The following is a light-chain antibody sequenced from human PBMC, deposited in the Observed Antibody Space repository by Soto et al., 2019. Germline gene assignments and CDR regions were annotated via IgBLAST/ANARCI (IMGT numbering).Light chain of an antibody. CDR2: EVT. CDR1: STDVGGYNY. J-gene: IGLJ2*01. Sequence: QSVLTQPASVSGSLGQSISISCTGTSTDVGGYNYVSWYQHHPGKAPKLVIFEVTNRPSGISNRFSASKSGNTASLTISGLQAEDEAYYYCNSYTSSTTVIFSGGTKVTVL. CDR3: NSYTSSTTVI. V-gene: IGLV2-14*01.